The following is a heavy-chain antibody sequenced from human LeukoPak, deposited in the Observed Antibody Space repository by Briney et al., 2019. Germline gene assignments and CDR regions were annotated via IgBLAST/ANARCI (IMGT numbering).Heavy chain of an antibody. CDR2: ITGNGGGT. CDR3: AKTGTGYFRNWFDP. D-gene: IGHD3/OR15-3a*01. CDR1: GFTFSTYA. J-gene: IGHJ5*02. V-gene: IGHV3-23*01. Sequence: GGSLRLSCTASGFTFSTYAMNWVRQAPGKGLEWVSSITGNGGGTKYADSVKGRFTISRDSSKNTLYLQMNSLRVEDTAVYSCAKTGTGYFRNWFDPWGQGTLVTVSS.